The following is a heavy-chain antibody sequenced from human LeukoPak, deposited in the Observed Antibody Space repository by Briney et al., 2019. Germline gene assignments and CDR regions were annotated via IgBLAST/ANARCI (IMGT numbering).Heavy chain of an antibody. Sequence: SETLSLTCTVSGCSISSYYWSWIRQPPGKGLEWIGCIYYSGSTNYNPTLKSRGTISVDTFKNQFSLKLSSVTAADTAVYYCARGLYYGSGSYFDELYYYYYYGMDVWGKGTTVTVSS. CDR3: ARGLYYGSGSYFDELYYYYYYGMDV. V-gene: IGHV4-59*01. CDR2: IYYSGST. CDR1: GCSISSYY. J-gene: IGHJ6*04. D-gene: IGHD3-10*01.